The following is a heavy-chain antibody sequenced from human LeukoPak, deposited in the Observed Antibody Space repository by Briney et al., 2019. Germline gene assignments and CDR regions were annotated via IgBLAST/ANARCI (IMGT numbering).Heavy chain of an antibody. CDR2: ISAYNGNT. V-gene: IGHV1-18*01. Sequence: GASVKVSCKASGYTFTSYGISWVRQTPGQGLEWMGWISAYNGNTNYAQKLQGRVTMTTDTSTSTAYMELRSLRSDDTAVYYCARGSHDWLVENDAFDIWGQGTMVTVSS. J-gene: IGHJ3*02. CDR1: GYTFTSYG. CDR3: ARGSHDWLVENDAFDI. D-gene: IGHD3-9*01.